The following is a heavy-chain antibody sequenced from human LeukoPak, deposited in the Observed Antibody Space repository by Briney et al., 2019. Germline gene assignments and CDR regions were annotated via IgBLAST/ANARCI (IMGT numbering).Heavy chain of an antibody. J-gene: IGHJ3*02. CDR3: ARGGYDHAFDI. CDR2: INSDGSST. CDR1: GFTFSRYW. V-gene: IGHV3-74*01. Sequence: PGGSLRLSCAASGFTFSRYWMHRVRHAPGKGLVWVSRINSDGSSTIYADSVKGRFTISRDNAKSTLYLQMNSLKAEDTAVYYCARGGYDHAFDIWGQGTMVTVSS. D-gene: IGHD2-15*01.